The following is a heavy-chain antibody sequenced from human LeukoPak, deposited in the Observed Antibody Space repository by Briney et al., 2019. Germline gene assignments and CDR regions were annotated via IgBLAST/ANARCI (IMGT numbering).Heavy chain of an antibody. CDR1: GFTFSSYA. Sequence: GGSLRLSCAASGFTFSSYAMSWVRQAPGKGLEWVSAISGSGGSTYYADPVKGRFTISRDNSKNTLYLQMNSLRAEDTAVYYCAKDIDRGVIIRDYFDYWGQGTLVTVSS. CDR2: ISGSGGST. CDR3: AKDIDRGVIIRDYFDY. J-gene: IGHJ4*02. V-gene: IGHV3-23*01. D-gene: IGHD3-10*01.